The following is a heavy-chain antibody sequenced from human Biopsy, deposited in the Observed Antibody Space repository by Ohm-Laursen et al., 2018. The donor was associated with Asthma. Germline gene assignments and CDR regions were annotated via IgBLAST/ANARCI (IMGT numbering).Heavy chain of an antibody. V-gene: IGHV1-69*13. J-gene: IGHJ6*02. CDR3: ARGGYYGDRRYHNGLDV. CDR2: VIPIYGTT. CDR1: GDTLSNFG. D-gene: IGHD4-17*01. Sequence: SVKVSCKAHGDTLSNFGIKWVRKAPGQGLEWMGGVIPIYGTTHTAQKFQGRVTITADESTSTAYMELTSLRKEDTAVYYCARGGYYGDRRYHNGLDVWGQGTTVTVSS.